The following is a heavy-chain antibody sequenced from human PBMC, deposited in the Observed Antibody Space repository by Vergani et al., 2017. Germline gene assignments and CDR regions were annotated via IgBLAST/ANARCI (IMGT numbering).Heavy chain of an antibody. D-gene: IGHD6-13*01. V-gene: IGHV3-64*01. CDR3: ARGPPIAAAGHYYYYYGMDV. Sequence: EVQLVESGGGLVQPGGSLRLSCAASGFTFSSYAMHWVRQAPGKGLEYVSAISSNGGSTYYANSVKGRFTISRDNSKNTLYLQMGSLRAEDMAVYYCARGPPIAAAGHYYYYYGMDVWGQGTTVTVSS. J-gene: IGHJ6*02. CDR2: ISSNGGST. CDR1: GFTFSSYA.